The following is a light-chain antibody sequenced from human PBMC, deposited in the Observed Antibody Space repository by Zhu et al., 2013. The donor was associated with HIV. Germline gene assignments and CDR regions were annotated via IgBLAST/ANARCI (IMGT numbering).Light chain of an antibody. J-gene: IGKJ4*01. V-gene: IGKV3-11*01. CDR1: QSVSSY. CDR2: DAS. Sequence: MVLTQSPATLSVSPGERATLSCRASQSVSSYLAWYQQKPGQAPRLLIYDASNRATGIPARFSGSGSGTDFTLTISSLEPEDFAVYYCQQRSNRLTFGGGTKVEIK. CDR3: QQRSNRLT.